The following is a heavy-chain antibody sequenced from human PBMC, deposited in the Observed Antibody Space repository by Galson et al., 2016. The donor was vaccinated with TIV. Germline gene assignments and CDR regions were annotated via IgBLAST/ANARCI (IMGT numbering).Heavy chain of an antibody. CDR1: GYTFIYSA. CDR3: ARDIPGTAKYFDF. D-gene: IGHD3-10*01. J-gene: IGHJ4*02. V-gene: IGHV1-3*04. Sequence: KVSCKASGYTFIYSAIHWVRQAPGQGLEWMGRINTGNGNTKYSQKFQARVAITRDISASTVYMALNGLRSEDTAVYFCARDIPGTAKYFDFWGQGTPVTVAS. CDR2: INTGNGNT.